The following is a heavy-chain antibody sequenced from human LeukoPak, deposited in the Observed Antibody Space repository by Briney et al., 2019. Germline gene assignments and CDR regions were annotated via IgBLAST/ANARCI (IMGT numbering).Heavy chain of an antibody. J-gene: IGHJ5*01. CDR3: AKDDAGVPNS. Sequence: PGRSLRLSCAASGYTFITHGVHWVRQAPGKELEGWAVISYAGTDTFYADSVQGRFTISRDDSKNSMALQMNSLRLDDTAIYYCAKDDAGVPNSGGQGTLVLVSS. CDR2: ISYAGTDT. D-gene: IGHD3-10*01. CDR1: GYTFITHG. V-gene: IGHV3-30*18.